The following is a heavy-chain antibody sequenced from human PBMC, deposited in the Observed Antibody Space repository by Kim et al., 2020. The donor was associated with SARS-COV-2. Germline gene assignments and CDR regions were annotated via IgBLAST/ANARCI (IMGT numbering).Heavy chain of an antibody. CDR1: GYTFTGYY. J-gene: IGHJ6*02. CDR2: INPNSGGT. D-gene: IGHD3-9*01. Sequence: ASVKVSCKASGYTFTGYYMHWVRQAPGQGLEWMGWINPNSGGTNYAQKFQGWVTTTRDTSISTAYMELSRLRSDDTAVYYCARERGLNADILTGYYIDYYYYGMDVWGQGTTVTVSS. CDR3: ARERGLNADILTGYYIDYYYYGMDV. V-gene: IGHV1-2*04.